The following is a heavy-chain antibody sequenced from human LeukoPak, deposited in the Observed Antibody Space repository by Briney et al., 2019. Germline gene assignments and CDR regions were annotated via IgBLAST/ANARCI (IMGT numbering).Heavy chain of an antibody. CDR2: ISGSGGST. J-gene: IGHJ4*02. CDR1: GFTFSRHA. D-gene: IGHD5-24*01. V-gene: IGHV3-23*01. Sequence: GGSLRLSCAASGFTFSRHAMSRVRQAPGKGLEWVSAISGSGGSTYYADSVKGRFTISRDNSKNTLYLQMNSLRAEDTAVYYCARRGDGYNWGYYFDYWGQGTLVTVSS. CDR3: ARRGDGYNWGYYFDY.